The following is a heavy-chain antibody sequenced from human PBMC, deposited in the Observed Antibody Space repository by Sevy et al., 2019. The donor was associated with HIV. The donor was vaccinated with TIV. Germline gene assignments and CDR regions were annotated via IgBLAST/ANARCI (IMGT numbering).Heavy chain of an antibody. V-gene: IGHV3-23*01. J-gene: IGHJ4*02. CDR2: ISGSGGST. Sequence: QQGESLKISCAASGFTFSSYAMSWVRQAPGKGLEWVSAISGSGGSTYYADSVKGRFTISRDNSKNTLYLQMNSLRAEDTAVYYCAKGVWGEGKGDPPFDYWGQGTLVTVPS. CDR1: GFTFSSYA. CDR3: AKGVWGEGKGDPPFDY. D-gene: IGHD3-16*01.